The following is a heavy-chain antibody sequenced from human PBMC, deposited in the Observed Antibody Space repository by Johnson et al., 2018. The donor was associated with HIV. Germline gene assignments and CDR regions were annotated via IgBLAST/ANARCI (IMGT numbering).Heavy chain of an antibody. V-gene: IGHV3-30*04. D-gene: IGHD3/OR15-3a*01. Sequence: QVQLVESGGGVVQPGRSLRLSCAASGFTFNSYAMHWVRQAPGKGLEWVAVISYDGSNKYYADSVKGRFTISRDNSKNTLYLQMNSLRAEDTAVYYCAKGFFELDDAFDIWGQGTMVTVSS. CDR2: ISYDGSNK. CDR1: GFTFNSYA. CDR3: AKGFFELDDAFDI. J-gene: IGHJ3*02.